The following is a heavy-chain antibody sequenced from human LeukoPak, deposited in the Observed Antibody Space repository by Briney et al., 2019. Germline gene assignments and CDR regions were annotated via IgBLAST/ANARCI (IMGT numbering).Heavy chain of an antibody. J-gene: IGHJ2*01. CDR3: ARLKAPLYCSGGSCYSWYFDL. V-gene: IGHV4-34*01. CDR2: INHSGST. CDR1: GGSFSGYY. D-gene: IGHD2-15*01. Sequence: PSETLSLTCAVYGGSFSGYYWTWIRQPPGKGLEWIGEINHSGSTNYNPSLKSRVTISVDTSKNQFSLKLSSVTAADTAVYYCARLKAPLYCSGGSCYSWYFDLWGRGTLVTVSS.